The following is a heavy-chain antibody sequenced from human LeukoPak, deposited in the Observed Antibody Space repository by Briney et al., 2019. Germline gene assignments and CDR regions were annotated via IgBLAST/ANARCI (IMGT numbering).Heavy chain of an antibody. CDR2: IGRGGGGI. CDR3: TMEPNGEAHR. J-gene: IGHJ5*02. D-gene: IGHD3-10*01. Sequence: GGSLRLSCTASGFTFSHYTMIWVRQAPGKGLEWVSIIGRGGGGIHYADSVKGRFTVSRDDPKNTVYLQMSSLRVEDTAAYYCTMEPNGEAHRWGQGTLVTVSS. V-gene: IGHV3-23*01. CDR1: GFTFSHYT.